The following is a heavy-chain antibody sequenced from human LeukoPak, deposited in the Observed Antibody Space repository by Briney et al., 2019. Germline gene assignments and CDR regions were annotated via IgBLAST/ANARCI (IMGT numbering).Heavy chain of an antibody. CDR3: ARASWVSSTDAVR. CDR1: GFTFSTYA. J-gene: IGHJ4*02. CDR2: ITGSGDRT. V-gene: IGHV3-23*01. D-gene: IGHD3-16*01. Sequence: GGSLRLSCAASGFTFSTYAMSWLREAPGRGLEWVSAITGSGDRTYLADSVKGRFTISRDNSKNTLYLQLNNLRVEDTAIYYCARASWVSSTDAVRWGQGTLVTVSS.